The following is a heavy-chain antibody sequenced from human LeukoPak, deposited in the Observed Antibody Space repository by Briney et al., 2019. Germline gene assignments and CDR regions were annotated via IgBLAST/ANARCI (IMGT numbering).Heavy chain of an antibody. CDR3: SSTSCPMCGMDV. CDR2: IYSGGST. Sequence: GGSLRLSCAASGFTVSSNYMSWVRQAPGKGLEWASVIYSGGSTYYADSVKGRFTISRDNSKNTLYLQMNSLRAEDTAVYYCSSTSCPMCGMDVWGQGTTVTVSS. D-gene: IGHD2-2*01. J-gene: IGHJ6*02. CDR1: GFTVSSNY. V-gene: IGHV3-66*02.